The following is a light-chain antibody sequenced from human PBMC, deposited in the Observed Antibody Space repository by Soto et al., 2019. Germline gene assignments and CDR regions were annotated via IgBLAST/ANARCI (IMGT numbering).Light chain of an antibody. CDR1: SSDVGGRQY. CDR3: SSYTASSTFV. Sequence: QSVLTQPASVSGSPGQSITISCTGTSSDVGGRQYVSWYQQHPGKAPKKMIYEVSNRPSGVSNRFSASKSGNTASLTISGLQAEDEADYYCSSYTASSTFVFGTGTKVTVL. CDR2: EVS. J-gene: IGLJ1*01. V-gene: IGLV2-14*01.